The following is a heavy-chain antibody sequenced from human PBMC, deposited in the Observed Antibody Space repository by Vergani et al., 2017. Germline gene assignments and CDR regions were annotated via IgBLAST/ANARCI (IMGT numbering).Heavy chain of an antibody. D-gene: IGHD4-11*01. J-gene: IGHJ6*03. Sequence: QVQLQQWGGGLLKPSETLSLTCVVNGGSFTSYHWTWIRQSPGEGLEWVGDIDHTGRPDYNPSLKSRLTMSVNKSRNQFSLTLNSVTATDTGIYFCARVNTETNGHLYYYYYMDVWGQGTAVTVS. V-gene: IGHV4-34*01. CDR3: ARVNTETNGHLYYYYYMDV. CDR2: IDHTGRP. CDR1: GGSFTSYH.